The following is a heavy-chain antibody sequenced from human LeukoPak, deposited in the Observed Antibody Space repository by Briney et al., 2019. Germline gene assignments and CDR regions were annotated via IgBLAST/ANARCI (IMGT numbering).Heavy chain of an antibody. CDR2: IISSSSTI. D-gene: IGHD1-26*01. CDR1: GFTFSSYS. CDR3: ATEELPFDY. V-gene: IGHV3-48*01. Sequence: GGSLRLSCAASGFTFSSYSMNWVRQAPGKGREWVSYIISSSSTIYYADSVKGRFTISRDNAKNSLYLQMNSLRAEDTAVYYCATEELPFDYWGQGTLVTVSS. J-gene: IGHJ4*02.